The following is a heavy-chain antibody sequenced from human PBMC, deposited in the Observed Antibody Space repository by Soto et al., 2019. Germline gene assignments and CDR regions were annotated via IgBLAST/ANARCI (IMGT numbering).Heavy chain of an antibody. CDR2: INPSGGST. CDR3: ARDLIVVVPAAHKSYYYYYYMDV. J-gene: IGHJ6*03. D-gene: IGHD2-2*01. CDR1: GYTFTSYY. Sequence: GASVKVSCKASGYTFTSYYMHWVRQAPGQGLEWMGIINPSGGSTSYAQKFQGRVTMTRDTSTSTVYMELSSLRSEDTAVYYCARDLIVVVPAAHKSYYYYYYMDVWGKGTTVTVSS. V-gene: IGHV1-46*03.